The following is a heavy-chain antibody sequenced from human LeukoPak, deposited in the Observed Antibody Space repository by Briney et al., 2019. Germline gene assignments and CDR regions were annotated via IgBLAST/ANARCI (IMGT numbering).Heavy chain of an antibody. CDR3: ARDQLDRIFFPYHQTYYFDY. CDR2: ISSTGGAI. V-gene: IGHV3-48*04. D-gene: IGHD1-1*01. J-gene: IGHJ4*02. CDR1: GFTFSSYA. Sequence: GGSLRLSCAASGFTFSSYAMNWVRQAPGRGLEWVSYISSTGGAIYYADSVKGRFTISRDNAKNSLYLQMNSLRAEDTAVYYCARDQLDRIFFPYHQTYYFDYWGQGTLVTVSS.